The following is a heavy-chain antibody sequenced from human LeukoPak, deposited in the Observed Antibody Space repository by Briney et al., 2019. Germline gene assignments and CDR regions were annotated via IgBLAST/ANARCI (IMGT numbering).Heavy chain of an antibody. Sequence: SETLSLTCSVSGGSLSGYYWSWIRQPPGKGLEWIGYIYYSGSTYYNPYLKSRVTISVDTFKNQFSLKLTSVTAADTAVYYCARDNVLTGYFHDFDIWGQGTMVTVSS. V-gene: IGHV4-59*01. D-gene: IGHD3-9*01. CDR3: ARDNVLTGYFHDFDI. CDR1: GGSLSGYY. J-gene: IGHJ3*02. CDR2: IYYSGST.